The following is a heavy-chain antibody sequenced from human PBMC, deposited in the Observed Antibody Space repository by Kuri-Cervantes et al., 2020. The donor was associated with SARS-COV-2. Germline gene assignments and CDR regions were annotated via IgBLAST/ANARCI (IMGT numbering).Heavy chain of an antibody. Sequence: GGSLRLSCAASGFTFSSYSMNWVRQAPGKGLEWVSYISSSSSTIYYADSVKGRFTISRDNAKNSLYLQMNSLRAEDTAVYYCARDLAGRRQWLVSWGQGTLVTVSS. CDR2: ISSSSSTI. CDR1: GFTFSSYS. CDR3: ARDLAGRRQWLVS. J-gene: IGHJ4*02. D-gene: IGHD6-19*01. V-gene: IGHV3-48*04.